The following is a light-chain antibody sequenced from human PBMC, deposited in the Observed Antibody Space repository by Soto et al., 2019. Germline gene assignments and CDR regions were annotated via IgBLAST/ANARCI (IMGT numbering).Light chain of an antibody. V-gene: IGKV3-11*01. CDR1: QSVSSN. CDR2: DAS. Sequence: EIVMTQSPGTLSLSAGERATLSCRASQSVSSNLAWYQQKPGQAPRLLIYDASNRATGIPARFSVSESGTDFTLTISRLETEDFAVYYCQQRGNWPKTFGQGTKVDIK. J-gene: IGKJ1*01. CDR3: QQRGNWPKT.